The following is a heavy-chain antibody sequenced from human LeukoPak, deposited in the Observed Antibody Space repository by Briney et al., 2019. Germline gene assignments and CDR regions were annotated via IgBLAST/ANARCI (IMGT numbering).Heavy chain of an antibody. Sequence: SVKVSCKASGGTFSSYAISWVRQAPGQGLEWMGGIIPIFGTANYAQKFQGRVTITADESTSTAYMELSSLRSEDTAVYYCATSYGGNGGYYFDYWGQGTLVTVSS. CDR2: IIPIFGTA. CDR3: ATSYGGNGGYYFDY. CDR1: GGTFSSYA. J-gene: IGHJ4*02. V-gene: IGHV1-69*13. D-gene: IGHD4-23*01.